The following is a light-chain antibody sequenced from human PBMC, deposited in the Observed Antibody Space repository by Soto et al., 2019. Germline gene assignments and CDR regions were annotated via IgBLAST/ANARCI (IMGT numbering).Light chain of an antibody. CDR3: QQCNLRPPYT. CDR1: QSVSIK. Sequence: EIVLTQSPATLSVSPGERVTLSCRASQSVSIKLAWYQQKPGQAPRLLISDTSTRATGIPARFSGSGFATDFTLTISSLQSEDFAVYYCQQCNLRPPYTFGQGTKLEIK. V-gene: IGKV3-15*01. CDR2: DTS. J-gene: IGKJ2*01.